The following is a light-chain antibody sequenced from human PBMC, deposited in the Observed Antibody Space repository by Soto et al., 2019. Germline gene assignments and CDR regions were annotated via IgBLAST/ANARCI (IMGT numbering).Light chain of an antibody. CDR3: QQCRDWPLT. CDR1: QSVSSY. Sequence: EIVLTQSPATLSLSPGERATLSCRASQSVSSYLAWYQQKPGQAPRLLISDASNRATGIPARFSGSGSGTDFTLTVSSLEPEDFAVYYCQQCRDWPLTFGGGTKVEI. V-gene: IGKV3-11*01. CDR2: DAS. J-gene: IGKJ4*01.